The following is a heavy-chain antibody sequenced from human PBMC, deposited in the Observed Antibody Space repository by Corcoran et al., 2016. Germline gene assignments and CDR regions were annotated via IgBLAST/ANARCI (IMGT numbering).Heavy chain of an antibody. CDR2: IIPIFGTA. CDR3: ARDIPSTGVSRAVGMDV. D-gene: IGHD2-8*01. V-gene: IGHV1-69*01. J-gene: IGHJ6*02. CDR1: GGTFSSYA. Sequence: QVQLVQSGAEVKKPGSSVKVSCKASGGTFSSYAISWVRQAPGQGLEWMVGIIPIFGTANYAQKFQCRVTITAYESTSTAYMELSSLRSEDTAGVYCARDIPSTGVSRAVGMDVWGPGTTVTVAS.